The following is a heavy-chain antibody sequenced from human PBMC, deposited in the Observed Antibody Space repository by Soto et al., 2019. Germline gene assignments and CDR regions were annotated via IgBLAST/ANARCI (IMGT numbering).Heavy chain of an antibody. CDR1: GFTFSSYA. Sequence: GGSLRLSCAASGFTFSSYAMSWVRQAPGEALEWVSTTSVSGGSTYYADSVKGRFTISRDNSKNTLYLQMNSLRAEDTAVYYCAKGSSRWADFDYWGQGTLVTVSS. V-gene: IGHV3-23*01. D-gene: IGHD1-26*01. CDR3: AKGSSRWADFDY. CDR2: TSVSGGST. J-gene: IGHJ4*02.